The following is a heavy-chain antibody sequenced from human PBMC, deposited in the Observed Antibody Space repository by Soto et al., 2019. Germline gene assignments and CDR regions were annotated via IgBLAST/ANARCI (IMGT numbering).Heavy chain of an antibody. CDR3: ARVAFSYFGMDV. D-gene: IGHD3-3*02. CDR1: GGAISSYY. CDR2: VFSSGST. V-gene: IGHV4-4*07. J-gene: IGHJ6*02. Sequence: PSETLSLTCRVPGGAISSYYWSWVRQPAGKGLEWIGRVFSSGSTNYNASLKSRVSMSIDTSKNEVSLTLRSVTAADTAVYYCARVAFSYFGMDVWGPGTTVTVSS.